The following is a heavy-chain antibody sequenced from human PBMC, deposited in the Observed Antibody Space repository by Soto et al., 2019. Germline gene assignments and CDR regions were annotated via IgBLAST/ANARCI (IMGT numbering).Heavy chain of an antibody. D-gene: IGHD3-9*01. Sequence: ASVKVSCKASGYTFTSYDINWVRQATGQGLEWMGWMNPNSGNTGYAQKFQGRVTMTRNTSISTAYMELSSLRSEDTAVYYCARAGLRYFDWLLLFFDYWGQGTLVTVPQ. CDR1: GYTFTSYD. J-gene: IGHJ4*02. V-gene: IGHV1-8*01. CDR2: MNPNSGNT. CDR3: ARAGLRYFDWLLLFFDY.